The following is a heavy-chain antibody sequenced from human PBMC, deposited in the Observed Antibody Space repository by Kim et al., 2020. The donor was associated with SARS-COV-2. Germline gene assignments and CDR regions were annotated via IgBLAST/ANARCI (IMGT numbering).Heavy chain of an antibody. CDR2: IYYSGRT. D-gene: IGHD3-10*01. CDR1: GGSISSGGYY. J-gene: IGHJ5*02. V-gene: IGHV4-31*03. Sequence: SETLSLTCTVSGGSISSGGYYWSWIRQHPGKGLEWIGYIYYSGRTYYNPSLKSRVTISVDTSKNQFSLKLSSVTAADTAVYYCARDRWFGELRSGFDPWGQGTLVTVSS. CDR3: ARDRWFGELRSGFDP.